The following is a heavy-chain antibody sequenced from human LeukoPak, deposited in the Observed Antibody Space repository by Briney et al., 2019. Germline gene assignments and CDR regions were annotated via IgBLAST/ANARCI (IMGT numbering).Heavy chain of an antibody. Sequence: ASVKVSCKASGYTFTSYGISWVRQAPGQGLEWMGWISAYNGNTNYAQKLQGRVTMTTDTSTSTAYMELRSLRSDDTAVYHCAISFYGDYKEHWGQGTLVTVSS. J-gene: IGHJ4*02. V-gene: IGHV1-18*01. CDR3: AISFYGDYKEH. D-gene: IGHD4-17*01. CDR2: ISAYNGNT. CDR1: GYTFTSYG.